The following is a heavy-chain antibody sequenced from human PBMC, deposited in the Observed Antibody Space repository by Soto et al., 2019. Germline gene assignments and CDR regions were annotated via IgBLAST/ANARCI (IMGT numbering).Heavy chain of an antibody. CDR3: ARLPVAATHSSSFDI. J-gene: IGHJ3*02. Sequence: QLQLQESGPGLVKPSETLSLTCTVSGGSIISSSYYWGWIRQPPGKGLEWIGSIYYSGSTYYNPSLTSRVAISVDPSKNQFSQKQSSVTAADTAVYYFARLPVAATHSSSFDICGKGTMVNVSS. D-gene: IGHD2-15*01. V-gene: IGHV4-39*01. CDR2: IYYSGST. CDR1: GGSIISSSYY.